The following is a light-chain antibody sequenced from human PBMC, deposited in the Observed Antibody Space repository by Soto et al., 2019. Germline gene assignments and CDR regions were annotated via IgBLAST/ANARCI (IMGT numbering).Light chain of an antibody. CDR3: CSYAGSSTSLYV. CDR1: SSDVGSYNL. J-gene: IGLJ1*01. Sequence: QSALNQPAAVSGSTGQSITISCTGTSSDVGSYNLVSWYQQPPGKAPKLMIYEGSKRPSGISNRFSGSKSGNTASLTISGLQAEDEADYYCCSYAGSSTSLYVFGTGTKVTVL. V-gene: IGLV2-23*01. CDR2: EGS.